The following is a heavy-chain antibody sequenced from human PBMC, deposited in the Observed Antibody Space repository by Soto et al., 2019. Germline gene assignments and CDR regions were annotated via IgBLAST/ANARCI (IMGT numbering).Heavy chain of an antibody. CDR2: IRSKAYGGTT. CDR3: TREPAAIPEYYYYGMDV. CDR1: GFTFGDYA. J-gene: IGHJ6*02. D-gene: IGHD2-2*02. Sequence: GGSLRLSCTASGFTFGDYAMSWVRQAPGKGLEWVGFIRSKAYGGTTEYAASVKGRFTISRDDSKGIAYLQMNSLKTEDTAVYYCTREPAAIPEYYYYGMDVWGQGTTVTVSS. V-gene: IGHV3-49*04.